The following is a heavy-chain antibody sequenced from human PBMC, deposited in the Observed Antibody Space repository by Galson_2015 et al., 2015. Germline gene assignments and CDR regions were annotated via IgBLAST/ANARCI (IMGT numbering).Heavy chain of an antibody. D-gene: IGHD6-19*01. Sequence: SLRLSCAGSGFTFSRYWMSWVRQAPGKGLEWVANINQDESEINYVDSLKGRFTVSGGNAKKSLYLQMNNLRVEDTAVYYCAAGGGWLTEFWGQGTLVTVSS. CDR1: GFTFSRYW. CDR2: INQDESEI. CDR3: AAGGGWLTEF. J-gene: IGHJ4*02. V-gene: IGHV3-7*01.